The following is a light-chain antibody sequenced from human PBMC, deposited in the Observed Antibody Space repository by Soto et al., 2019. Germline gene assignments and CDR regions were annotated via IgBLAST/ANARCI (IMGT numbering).Light chain of an antibody. V-gene: IGLV2-23*01. CDR1: SSDVGSYNL. J-gene: IGLJ2*01. CDR2: EGS. Sequence: HSVLTQPASVSGSPGQSITISCTGTSSDVGSYNLVSWYQQHPGKAPKLMIYEGSKRPSGVSNRFSGSKSGNTASLTISGLQAEDEADYYCCSYAGSSPHVVFGGGTKLTVL. CDR3: CSYAGSSPHVV.